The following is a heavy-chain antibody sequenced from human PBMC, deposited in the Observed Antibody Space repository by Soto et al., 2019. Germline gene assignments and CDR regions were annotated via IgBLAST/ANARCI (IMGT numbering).Heavy chain of an antibody. CDR2: INPSGGST. D-gene: IGHD3-9*01. Sequence: ASVKVSCKASGYTFTSYYMHWVRHAPGQGLEWMGIINPSGGSTSYAQKFQGRVTMTRDTSTSTVYMELSSLRSEDTAVYYCARVGADYDILTGYSDPFAYWGQGTLVTVSS. CDR3: ARVGADYDILTGYSDPFAY. CDR1: GYTFTSYY. J-gene: IGHJ4*02. V-gene: IGHV1-46*01.